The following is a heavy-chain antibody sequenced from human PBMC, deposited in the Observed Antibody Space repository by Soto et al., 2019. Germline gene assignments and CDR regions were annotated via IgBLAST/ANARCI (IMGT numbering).Heavy chain of an antibody. CDR2: IYWDDDK. Sequence: QITLKESGPTLVKPTQTLTLTCTFSGFSLTTSGVGVGWIRQPPGKALEWLALIYWDDDKRYSPSLKSRLAITRDTSKTQVVLTLTNMDPVDTGTYYCVHSHVDYYGSGSYYLFFDYWGQGTLVTVSS. V-gene: IGHV2-5*02. J-gene: IGHJ4*02. D-gene: IGHD3-10*01. CDR1: GFSLTTSGVG. CDR3: VHSHVDYYGSGSYYLFFDY.